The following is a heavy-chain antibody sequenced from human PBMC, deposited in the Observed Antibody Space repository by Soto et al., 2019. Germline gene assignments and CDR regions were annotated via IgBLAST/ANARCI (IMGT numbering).Heavy chain of an antibody. J-gene: IGHJ5*02. CDR1: GGSISDSNW. CDR3: ARLSPVVVVGATHPWIDP. CDR2: IYHSGST. Sequence: QVQLQESGPGLVKPSGTLSLTCAVSGGSISDSNWWSWVRQPPGKGLEWIGQIYHSGSTNYNPSLQSRVTISVDKSKNQFSLKLSSVTAADTAVYYCARLSPVVVVGATHPWIDPWGQGALVTVSS. D-gene: IGHD2-15*01. V-gene: IGHV4-4*02.